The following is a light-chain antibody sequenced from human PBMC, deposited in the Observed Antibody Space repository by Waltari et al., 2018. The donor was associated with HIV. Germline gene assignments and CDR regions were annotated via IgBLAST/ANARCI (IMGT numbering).Light chain of an antibody. V-gene: IGLV2-11*01. CDR3: CSYAGSYPVV. CDR1: SSDVGGYNY. J-gene: IGLJ2*01. Sequence: QSALTQPRSVSGSPGQSVTISCTGTSSDVGGYNYVPWYQQHPGKAPKLMIYDGSKRPAGVPDRFSGSKSGNTASLTISGLQAEDDADYYCCSYAGSYPVVFGGGTKLTVL. CDR2: DGS.